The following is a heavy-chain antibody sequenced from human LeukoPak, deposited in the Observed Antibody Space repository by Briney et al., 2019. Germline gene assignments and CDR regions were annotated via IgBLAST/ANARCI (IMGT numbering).Heavy chain of an antibody. CDR2: INHSENT. Sequence: SETLSLTCAVYGGSFSGYYWSWIRQPPGKGLEWIGEINHSENTNYNPSLKSRVTISVGTSKNQFSLKLSSVTAADTAVYYCARGGCSGGSCYSLYYYYMDVWGKGTTVTVSS. CDR3: ARGGCSGGSCYSLYYYYMDV. V-gene: IGHV4-34*01. D-gene: IGHD2-15*01. J-gene: IGHJ6*03. CDR1: GGSFSGYY.